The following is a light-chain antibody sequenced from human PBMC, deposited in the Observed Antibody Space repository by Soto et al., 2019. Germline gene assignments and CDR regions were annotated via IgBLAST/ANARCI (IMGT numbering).Light chain of an antibody. Sequence: EIVMTQSPATLSVSPGERATLSCRASQSVSSNLAWYQQKPGQAPRLLIYGASTRATGIPARFSGSGSGTDVTLTISSLQSADFAVYYCHQYNNWPPYTFGQGTKLEIK. CDR3: HQYNNWPPYT. CDR1: QSVSSN. J-gene: IGKJ2*01. CDR2: GAS. V-gene: IGKV3-15*01.